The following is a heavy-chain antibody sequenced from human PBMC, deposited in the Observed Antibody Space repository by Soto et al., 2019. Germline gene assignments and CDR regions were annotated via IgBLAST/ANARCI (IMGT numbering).Heavy chain of an antibody. CDR2: IYYSGST. CDR1: GGSISSGGYY. CDR3: ARDNSSGWYRGIDY. V-gene: IGHV4-31*03. D-gene: IGHD6-19*01. J-gene: IGHJ4*02. Sequence: TLSLTCTVSGGSISSGGYYWSWIRQHPGKGLEWIGYIYYSGSTYYNPSLKSRVTISVDTSKNQFSLKLSSVTAADTAVYYCARDNSSGWYRGIDYWGQGTLVTVSS.